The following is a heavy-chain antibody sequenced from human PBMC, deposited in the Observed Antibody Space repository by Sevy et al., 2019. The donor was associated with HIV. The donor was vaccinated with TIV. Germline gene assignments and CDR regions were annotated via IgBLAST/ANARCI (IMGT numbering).Heavy chain of an antibody. CDR3: ARVSSRCLVQD. V-gene: IGHV4-59*01. Sequence: SETQSLTCTVSGGSISSYYWSWIRQPPGKGLEWIGYIYYSRSTNYNPSLKSRVTISVDTSKNQFSLKLSSVTAADTAVYYCARVSSRCLVQDWGQGTLVTVSS. J-gene: IGHJ4*02. D-gene: IGHD6-19*01. CDR2: IYYSRST. CDR1: GGSISSYY.